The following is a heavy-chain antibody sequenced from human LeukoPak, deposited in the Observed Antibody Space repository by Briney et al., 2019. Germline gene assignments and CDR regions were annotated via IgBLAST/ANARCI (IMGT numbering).Heavy chain of an antibody. Sequence: GGSLRLSCAASGFTFSSYSMNWVRQAPGKGLEWVSAISGSGGSTYYADSVKGRFTISRDNSKNTLYLQMNSLRAEDTAVYYCVKDLEMATIDYWGQGTLVTVSS. CDR2: ISGSGGST. J-gene: IGHJ4*02. D-gene: IGHD5-24*01. CDR3: VKDLEMATIDY. V-gene: IGHV3-23*01. CDR1: GFTFSSYS.